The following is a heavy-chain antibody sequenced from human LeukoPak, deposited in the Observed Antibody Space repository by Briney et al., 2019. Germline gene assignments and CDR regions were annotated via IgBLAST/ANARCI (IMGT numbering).Heavy chain of an antibody. CDR3: ARSPVPAWFGELLSNWFDP. D-gene: IGHD3-10*01. J-gene: IGHJ5*02. Sequence: SETLSLSCSVSGGSIGSSSNDYWTWIRQPPGNGLEWIGYIYDSGGTKYNPSLQSRGTITVDKSKNQFSLKLSSVTAADTAVYYCARSPVPAWFGELLSNWFDPWGQGTLVTVSS. CDR2: IYDSGGT. CDR1: GGSIGSSSNDY. V-gene: IGHV4-61*05.